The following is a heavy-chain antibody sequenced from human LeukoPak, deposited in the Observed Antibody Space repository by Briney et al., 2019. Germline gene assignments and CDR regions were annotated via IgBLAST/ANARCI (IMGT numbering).Heavy chain of an antibody. CDR2: ISYDGTNK. Sequence: GGSLRLSCAASGFTFTCHNMNWVRQAPGKGLERVAVISYDGTNKYYADSVKGRFTISRDNSKNTLYLQMNSLRAEDTAVYYCARGLNYYDSSGYYYFDDWGQGTLVTVSS. V-gene: IGHV3-30-3*01. D-gene: IGHD3-22*01. CDR3: ARGLNYYDSSGYYYFDD. CDR1: GFTFTCHN. J-gene: IGHJ4*02.